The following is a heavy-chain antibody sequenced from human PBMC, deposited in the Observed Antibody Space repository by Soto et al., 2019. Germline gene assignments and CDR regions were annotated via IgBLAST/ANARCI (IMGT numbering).Heavy chain of an antibody. CDR3: ARLQGGGRFLEWLYNWFDP. J-gene: IGHJ5*02. V-gene: IGHV4-39*01. CDR2: SYYSGST. Sequence: SETLSLTCTVSGGSISSSSYYWGWIRQPPGNGLEWIGSSYYSGSTYYNPSLKSRVNISVDTSENQFSLKLSSVTAADSAVYYCARLQGGGRFLEWLYNWFDPWGQGTRVTVSS. D-gene: IGHD3-3*01. CDR1: GGSISSSSYY.